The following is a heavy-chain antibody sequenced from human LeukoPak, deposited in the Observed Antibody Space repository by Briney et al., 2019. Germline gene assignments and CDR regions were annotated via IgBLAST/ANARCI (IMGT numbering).Heavy chain of an antibody. CDR2: ISSSGSTI. CDR1: GFTFSDYY. J-gene: IGHJ3*02. D-gene: IGHD2-15*01. Sequence: PGGSLRLSCAASGFTFSDYYMSWIRQAPGKGLEWVSYISSSGSTIYYADSVKGRFTTSRDNAKNSLYLQMNSLRAEDTAVYYCAGASGIVVVVGSAFDIWGQGTTVTVSS. V-gene: IGHV3-11*01. CDR3: AGASGIVVVVGSAFDI.